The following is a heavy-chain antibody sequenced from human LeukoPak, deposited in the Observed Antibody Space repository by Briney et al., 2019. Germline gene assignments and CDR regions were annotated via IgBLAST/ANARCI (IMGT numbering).Heavy chain of an antibody. J-gene: IGHJ6*02. CDR1: GGSVSSGSYY. D-gene: IGHD6-6*01. CDR2: IYYSGST. V-gene: IGHV4-61*01. Sequence: SETLSLTCTVSGGSVSSGSYYWSWIRQPPGKGLEWIGYIYYSGSTNYNPSLKSRVTISVDTSKNQFSLKLSSVTAADTAVYYCARSQAVYSSSWRVDYYYGMDVWGQGTTVTVSS. CDR3: ARSQAVYSSSWRVDYYYGMDV.